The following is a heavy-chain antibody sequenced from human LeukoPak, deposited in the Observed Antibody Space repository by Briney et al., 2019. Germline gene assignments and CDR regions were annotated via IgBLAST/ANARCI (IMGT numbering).Heavy chain of an antibody. V-gene: IGHV5-51*01. J-gene: IGHJ4*02. CDR3: ARHGIMITFGGAIDY. CDR1: GYSFSGYW. Sequence: GESLKISCKGSGYSFSGYWIAWVRQMPGKGLEWMGIIYPGESDTRYSPSFQGQVTISADKSISTAYLQWSSLKASDTAMYYCARHGIMITFGGAIDYWGQGTLVTVSS. D-gene: IGHD3-16*01. CDR2: IYPGESDT.